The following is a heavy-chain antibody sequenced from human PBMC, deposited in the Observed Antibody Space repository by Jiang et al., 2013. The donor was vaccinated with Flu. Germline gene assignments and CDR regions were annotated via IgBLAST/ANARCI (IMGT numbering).Heavy chain of an antibody. J-gene: IGHJ3*02. V-gene: IGHV3-73*01. D-gene: IGHD5-24*01. Sequence: VQLVESGGGLVQPGGSLKLSCAASGFTFSGSAIHWVRQASGKGLEWVGRIRSKANSYTTTYGASVKGRFTVSRDDSKNTAYLQMNSLKTEDTAVYYCIRWGDGSRXAFDIWGQGTMVTVSS. CDR2: IRSKANSYTT. CDR3: IRWGDGSRXAFDI. CDR1: GFTFSGSA.